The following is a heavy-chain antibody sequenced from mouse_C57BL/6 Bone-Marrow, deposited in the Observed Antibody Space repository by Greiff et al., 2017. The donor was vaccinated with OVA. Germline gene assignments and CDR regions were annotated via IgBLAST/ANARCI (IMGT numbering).Heavy chain of an antibody. V-gene: IGHV1-18*01. J-gene: IGHJ2*01. D-gene: IGHD1-1*01. CDR3: ARDYYGSSPLDY. CDR2: INPNNGGT. Sequence: EVKLMESGPELVKPGASVKIPCKASGYTFTDYNMDWVKQSHGKSLEWIGDINPNNGGTIYNQKFKGKATLTVDKSSSTAYMELRSLTSEDTAVYYCARDYYGSSPLDYWGQGTTLTVSS. CDR1: GYTFTDYN.